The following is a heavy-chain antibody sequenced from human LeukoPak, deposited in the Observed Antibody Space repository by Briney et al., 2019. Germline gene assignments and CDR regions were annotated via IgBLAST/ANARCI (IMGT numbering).Heavy chain of an antibody. CDR2: IYTSGST. D-gene: IGHD5-24*01. CDR1: GGSISSYY. J-gene: IGHJ4*02. Sequence: SETLSLTCSVSGGSISSYYWSWIRQPAGKGLEWIGHIYTSGSTNYNPSLKSRVTISVDTSKNQFSLKLSSVTAADTAVYYCARVREMATLALDYWGQGTLVTVSS. CDR3: ARVREMATLALDY. V-gene: IGHV4-4*07.